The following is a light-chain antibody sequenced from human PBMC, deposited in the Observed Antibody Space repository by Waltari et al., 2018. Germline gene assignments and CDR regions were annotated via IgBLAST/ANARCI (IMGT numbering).Light chain of an antibody. V-gene: IGLV2-14*03. CDR3: SSYITTNTLEL. J-gene: IGLJ2*01. CDR1: SSDVGSYNY. Sequence: QSALTQPASVSGSPGQSITISCTGTSSDVGSYNYVSLYQQHPGKAPKLMIYDVSYRPSGVSNRFSGSKSGNTASLTISGLQAEDEADYYCSSYITTNTLELFGGGTSLTVL. CDR2: DVS.